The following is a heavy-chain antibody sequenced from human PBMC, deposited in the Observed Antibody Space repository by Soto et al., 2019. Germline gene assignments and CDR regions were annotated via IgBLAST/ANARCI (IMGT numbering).Heavy chain of an antibody. J-gene: IGHJ4*02. CDR1: GFTFSNAW. Sequence: GGSLRLSCAASGFTFSNAWMSWVRQAPGKGLEWVGFIRSKAYGGTTEYAASVKGRFTISRDDSKSIAYLQMNSLKTEDTAVYYCSTASYGGSLYYFDYWGQGTLVTVSS. CDR3: STASYGGSLYYFDY. CDR2: IRSKAYGGTT. D-gene: IGHD4-17*01. V-gene: IGHV3-49*04.